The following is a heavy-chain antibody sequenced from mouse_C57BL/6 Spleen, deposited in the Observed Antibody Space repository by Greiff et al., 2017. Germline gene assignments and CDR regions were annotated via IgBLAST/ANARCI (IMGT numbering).Heavy chain of an antibody. V-gene: IGHV1-82*01. CDR3: ARWDYYGTLFAY. D-gene: IGHD1-1*01. Sequence: QVQLKESGPELVKPGASVKISCKASGYAFSSSWMNWVKQRPGKGLEWIGRIYPGDGDTNYNGKFKGKATLTADKSSSTAYMQLSSLTSEDSAVYFCARWDYYGTLFAYWGQGTLVTVSA. CDR2: IYPGDGDT. J-gene: IGHJ3*01. CDR1: GYAFSSSW.